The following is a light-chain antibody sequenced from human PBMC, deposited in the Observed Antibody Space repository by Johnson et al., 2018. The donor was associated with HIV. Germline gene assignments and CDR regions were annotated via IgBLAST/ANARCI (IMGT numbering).Light chain of an antibody. CDR2: DNN. Sequence: QSALTQPPSVSAAPGQKVTISCSGSSSNIGNNYVSWYQQFPGTAPKLLIYDNNKRPSGIPDRFSGSKSGTSATLGITGLQTGDEADYYCGTWDSSLSAYVVGTGTKVTVL. CDR1: SSNIGNNY. J-gene: IGLJ1*01. V-gene: IGLV1-51*01. CDR3: GTWDSSLSAYV.